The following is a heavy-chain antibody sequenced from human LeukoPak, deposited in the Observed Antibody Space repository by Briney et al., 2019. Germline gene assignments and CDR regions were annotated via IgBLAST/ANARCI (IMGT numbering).Heavy chain of an antibody. Sequence: ASVKVSCKASGYTFTSYYMHWVRQAPGQGLEWMGIINPSGGRTSYAQKFQGRVTMTRDTSTSTVYMELSSLRSEDTAVYYCARRGYGVVSDMDVWGKGTTVTVSS. D-gene: IGHD5-12*01. CDR1: GYTFTSYY. V-gene: IGHV1-46*01. CDR2: INPSGGRT. J-gene: IGHJ6*03. CDR3: ARRGYGVVSDMDV.